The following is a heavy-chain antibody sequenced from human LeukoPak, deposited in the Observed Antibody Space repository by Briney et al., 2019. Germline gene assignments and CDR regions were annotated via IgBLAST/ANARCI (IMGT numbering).Heavy chain of an antibody. V-gene: IGHV4-59*01. J-gene: IGHJ6*03. Sequence: SETLSLTCTVSGGSISSYYWSWIRQPPGKGLEWIGYVDHTGSTKFNPSLNGRVSISRDTSNNFFSLRLRSVTAADTAVYYCARVRYYYGSGSYSRGSYYYYYMDVWGKGTTVTVSS. CDR2: VDHTGST. CDR1: GGSISSYY. CDR3: ARVRYYYGSGSYSRGSYYYYYMDV. D-gene: IGHD3-10*01.